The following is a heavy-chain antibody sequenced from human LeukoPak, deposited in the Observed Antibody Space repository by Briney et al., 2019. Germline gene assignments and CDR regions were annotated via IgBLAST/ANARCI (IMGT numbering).Heavy chain of an antibody. J-gene: IGHJ3*02. CDR1: GFTFSSYA. Sequence: PGGSLRLSCAASGFTFSSYAMSWVRQAPGKGLEWVSAISGSGGSTYYADSVKGRFTISRDNSKNTLYLQMNSLRAEDAAVYYCAKDYDSSRGAFDIWGQGTMVTVSS. D-gene: IGHD3-22*01. CDR2: ISGSGGST. CDR3: AKDYDSSRGAFDI. V-gene: IGHV3-23*01.